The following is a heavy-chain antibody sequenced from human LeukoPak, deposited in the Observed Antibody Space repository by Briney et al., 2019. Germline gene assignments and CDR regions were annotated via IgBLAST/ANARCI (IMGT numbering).Heavy chain of an antibody. D-gene: IGHD3-16*01. V-gene: IGHV3-23*01. CDR2: MSGSGGMT. CDR3: AKDDDWGRYKH. Sequence: PSETLSLTCAVYGGSFSGYYWSWIRQPPGKGLEWVSAMSGSGGMTYSADSVKGRFTISRDNFKNTLSLQVNSLRAEDTAMYYCAKDDDWGRYKHWGQGTLVTVSS. J-gene: IGHJ1*01. CDR1: GGSFSGYY.